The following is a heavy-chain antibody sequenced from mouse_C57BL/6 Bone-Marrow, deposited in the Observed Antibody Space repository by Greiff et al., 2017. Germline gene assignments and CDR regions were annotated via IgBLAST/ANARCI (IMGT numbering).Heavy chain of an antibody. D-gene: IGHD1-1*01. Sequence: VQLQQSGAELVRPGASVKLSCTASGFNIKDYYMHWVKQRPEQGLEWIGRIDPEDGDTEYAPKFQGKATMTADTSSNTAYLQLSSLTSEDTAVYYCTTAAFYGSSPSYFDYWGQGTTPTVSS. CDR1: GFNIKDYY. CDR3: TTAAFYGSSPSYFDY. CDR2: IDPEDGDT. J-gene: IGHJ2*01. V-gene: IGHV14-1*01.